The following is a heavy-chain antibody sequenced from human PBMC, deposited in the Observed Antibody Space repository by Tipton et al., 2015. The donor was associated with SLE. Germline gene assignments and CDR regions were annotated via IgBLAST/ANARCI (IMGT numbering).Heavy chain of an antibody. CDR2: IYYSGST. Sequence: TLSLTCTVSSGSISSYYWSWIRQPPGKGLEWIGYIYYSGSTNYNPSLKSRVTISVDTSKNQFSLKLSSVTAADTAVYYCARVRGRGYFQHWGQGTLVTVSS. J-gene: IGHJ1*01. V-gene: IGHV4-59*01. D-gene: IGHD3-10*01. CDR3: ARVRGRGYFQH. CDR1: SGSISSYY.